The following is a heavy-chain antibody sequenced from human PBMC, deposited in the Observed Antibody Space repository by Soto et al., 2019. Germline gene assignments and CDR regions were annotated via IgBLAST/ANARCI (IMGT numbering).Heavy chain of an antibody. J-gene: IGHJ4*02. CDR2: LSFDGSNK. CDR3: AKEERFLEWLFNDY. CDR1: GFTFSNYD. Sequence: PGGSLRLSCAASGFTFSNYDMHWVRQAPGEGLEWVAVLSFDGSNKNYADSVKGRFTISRDNSKNTLYLQMNSLRAEDTAVYYCAKEERFLEWLFNDYWGQGTLVTVSS. V-gene: IGHV3-30*18. D-gene: IGHD3-3*01.